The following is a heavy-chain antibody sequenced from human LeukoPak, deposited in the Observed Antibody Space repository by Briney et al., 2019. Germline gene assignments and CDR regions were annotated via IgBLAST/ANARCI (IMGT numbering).Heavy chain of an antibody. Sequence: SETLSLTCAVYGGSFSGYYWSWIRQPPGKGLEWIGEINHSGGTNYNPSLKSRVTISVDTSKNQFSLKLSSVTAADTAVYYCARGRQPPCSHRCWRDKYYFDYWGQGTLVTVSS. V-gene: IGHV4-34*01. CDR3: ARGRQPPCSHRCWRDKYYFDY. CDR2: INHSGGT. J-gene: IGHJ4*02. CDR1: GGSFSGYY. D-gene: IGHD2-8*01.